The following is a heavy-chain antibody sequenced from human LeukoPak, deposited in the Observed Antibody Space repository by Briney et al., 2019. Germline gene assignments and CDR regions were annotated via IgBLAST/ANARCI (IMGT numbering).Heavy chain of an antibody. D-gene: IGHD2-15*01. CDR1: GGTFSSYA. Sequence: ASVKVSCKASGGTFSSYAISWVRQAPGRGLEWMGGIIPIFGTANYAQKFQGRVTITTDESTSTAYMELSSLGSEDTAVYYCASGRYCSGGSCPYYFDYWGQGTLVTVSS. V-gene: IGHV1-69*05. CDR2: IIPIFGTA. J-gene: IGHJ4*02. CDR3: ASGRYCSGGSCPYYFDY.